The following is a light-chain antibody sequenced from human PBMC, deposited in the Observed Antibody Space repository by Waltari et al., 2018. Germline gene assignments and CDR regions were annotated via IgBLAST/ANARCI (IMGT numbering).Light chain of an antibody. J-gene: IGKJ3*01. CDR1: QSISSS. CDR2: EAS. V-gene: IGKV1-39*01. Sequence: DIQMTQSPSSLSASVGDRDTITCRASQSISSSLNWYQQKPGKAPKLLIYEASSLQSGVPSRFSGSGSGTDFTLTISSLQPEDFAAYYCQQSASTPFTFGPGTKVDIK. CDR3: QQSASTPFT.